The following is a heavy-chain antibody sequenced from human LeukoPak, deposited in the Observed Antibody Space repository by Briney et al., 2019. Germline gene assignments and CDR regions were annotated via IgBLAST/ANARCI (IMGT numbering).Heavy chain of an antibody. CDR3: AKDGGTYYDFWSGYGSPFDP. V-gene: IGHV3-48*01. J-gene: IGHJ5*02. D-gene: IGHD3-3*01. Sequence: PGGSLRLSCAASGFTFSNAWMSWVRQAPGKGLEWVSYISSSSSTIYYADSVKGRFTISRDNAKNSLYLQMNSLRAEDTAVYYCAKDGGTYYDFWSGYGSPFDPWGQGTLVTVSS. CDR2: ISSSSSTI. CDR1: GFTFSNAW.